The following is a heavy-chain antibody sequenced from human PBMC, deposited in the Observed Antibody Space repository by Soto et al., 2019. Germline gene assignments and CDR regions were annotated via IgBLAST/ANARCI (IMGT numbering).Heavy chain of an antibody. V-gene: IGHV4-30-2*01. J-gene: IGHJ4*02. CDR2: IYHSGST. CDR1: GGSISSGGYS. Sequence: PSETLSLTCAVSGGSISSGGYSWSWIRQPPGKGLEWIGYIYHSGSTYYNPSLKSRVTISVDTSKNQFSLKLSSVTAADTAVYYCARGRIVVVPAAPLAVYWGQGTLVTVSS. CDR3: ARGRIVVVPAAPLAVY. D-gene: IGHD2-2*01.